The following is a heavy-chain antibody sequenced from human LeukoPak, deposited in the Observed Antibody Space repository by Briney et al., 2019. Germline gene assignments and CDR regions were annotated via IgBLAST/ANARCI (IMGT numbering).Heavy chain of an antibody. Sequence: PGGSLRLSCAASGFTFSSYGMHWVRQAPGKGLEWVAFIRYDGSNKYYADSVKGRFTISRDNSKNTLYLQMNSLRAEDTAVYYCAKDLLGLYYYYMDVWGKGTTVTVSS. CDR2: IRYDGSNK. V-gene: IGHV3-30*02. CDR3: AKDLLGLYYYYMDV. CDR1: GFTFSSYG. D-gene: IGHD2-21*01. J-gene: IGHJ6*03.